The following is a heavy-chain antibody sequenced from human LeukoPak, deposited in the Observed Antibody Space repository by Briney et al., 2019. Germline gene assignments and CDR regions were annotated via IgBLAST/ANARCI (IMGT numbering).Heavy chain of an antibody. J-gene: IGHJ5*02. CDR1: GGSFSGYY. CDR3: ARHVKTRYYGSGSYYSLRGFWFDP. D-gene: IGHD3-10*01. CDR2: INHSGST. V-gene: IGHV4-34*01. Sequence: KTSETLSLTCAVYGGSFSGYYWSWIRQPPGKGLEWIGEINHSGSTNYNPSLKSRVTISVDTSKNQFSLKLSSVTAADTAVYYCARHVKTRYYGSGSYYSLRGFWFDPWGQGTLVTVSS.